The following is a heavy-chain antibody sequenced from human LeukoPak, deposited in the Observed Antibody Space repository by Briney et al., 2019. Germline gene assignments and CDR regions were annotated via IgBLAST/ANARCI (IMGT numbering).Heavy chain of an antibody. V-gene: IGHV1-18*01. D-gene: IGHD6-19*01. CDR1: GYTFTSYG. CDR3: ASFGAVAGTQRRQPSYSFDI. J-gene: IGHJ3*02. Sequence: GASVKVSCKASGYTFTSYGISWVRQAPGQGLEWMGSISAYNGNTNYAQKLQGRVTMTTDTSTSTAYMELRSLSSDDTAVYYCASFGAVAGTQRRQPSYSFDIWGQGTMVTVSS. CDR2: ISAYNGNT.